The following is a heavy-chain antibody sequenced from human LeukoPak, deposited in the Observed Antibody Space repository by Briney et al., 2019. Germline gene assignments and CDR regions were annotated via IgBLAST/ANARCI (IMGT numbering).Heavy chain of an antibody. D-gene: IGHD1-1*01. CDR1: GGSISSYY. CDR2: IYYSGST. V-gene: IGHV4-59*01. CDR3: AREKVLGWNDLADAFDI. Sequence: SETLSLTCTVSGGSISSYYWSWIRQPPGKGLEWIGYIYYSGSTNYNPSLKSRVTISVDTSKNQLSLKLSSVTAADTAVYYCAREKVLGWNDLADAFDIWGQGTMVTVSS. J-gene: IGHJ3*02.